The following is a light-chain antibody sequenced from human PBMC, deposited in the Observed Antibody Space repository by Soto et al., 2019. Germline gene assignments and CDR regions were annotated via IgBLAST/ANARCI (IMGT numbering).Light chain of an antibody. V-gene: IGKV3-15*01. Sequence: EIVMTQSPATLSVSPGERATLSCRASQSVSSNLAWYQQKPGQAPRLLIYGASTRATGIPARFSGSGSGTEFTLTISSLQSEXFAVYYXQQYNNWPRTFGQGTKVEIK. CDR3: QQYNNWPRT. CDR1: QSVSSN. CDR2: GAS. J-gene: IGKJ1*01.